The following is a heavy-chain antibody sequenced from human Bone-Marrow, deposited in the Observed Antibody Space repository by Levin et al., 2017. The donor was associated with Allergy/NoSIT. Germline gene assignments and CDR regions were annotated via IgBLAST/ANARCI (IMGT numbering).Heavy chain of an antibody. D-gene: IGHD3-16*01. J-gene: IGHJ4*01. CDR1: GGSLGTGGYY. CDR2: IYYTGNT. V-gene: IGHV4-31*02. Sequence: SETLSLTCNVSGGSLGTGGYYWSWIRQLPGTGLEWIGYIYYTGNTYYNPSLKSRVTISVDTSKNQFSLKLSFVTAADTALYYCARAVGDRGEFEYWGHGTLVTVSS. CDR3: ARAVGDRGEFEY.